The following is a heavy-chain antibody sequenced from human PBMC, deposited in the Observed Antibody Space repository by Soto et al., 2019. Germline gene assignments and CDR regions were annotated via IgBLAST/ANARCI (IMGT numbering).Heavy chain of an antibody. CDR2: IYHSGST. CDR1: GGSISSGGYS. Sequence: QLQLQESRSGLVKPSQTLSLTCAVSGGSISSGGYSCNWIRQPPGKGLEWIGYIYHSGSTYYNPSLKSRVTISVDRSKNQFSLKLSSVTAADTAVYYCARGMTTVTTFDYWGQGTLVTVSS. J-gene: IGHJ4*02. V-gene: IGHV4-30-2*01. CDR3: ARGMTTVTTFDY. D-gene: IGHD4-17*01.